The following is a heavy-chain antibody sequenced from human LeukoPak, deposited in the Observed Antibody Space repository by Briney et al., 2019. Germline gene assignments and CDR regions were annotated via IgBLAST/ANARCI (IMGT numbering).Heavy chain of an antibody. V-gene: IGHV3-48*04. D-gene: IGHD3-22*01. J-gene: IGHJ4*02. CDR3: ARDGGGYYDSSGSLFDY. CDR1: GFTFSSYS. CDR2: ISSSSSTI. Sequence: GGSLRLSCAASGFTFSSYSMNWVRQAPGKGLEWVSYISSSSSTIYYADSVKGRFTISRDNAKNSLYLQMNSLRAEDTAVYYCARDGGGYYDSSGSLFDYWGQGTLVTVSS.